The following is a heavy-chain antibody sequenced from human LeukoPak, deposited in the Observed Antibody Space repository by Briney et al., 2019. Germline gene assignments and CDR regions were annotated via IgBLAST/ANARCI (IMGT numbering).Heavy chain of an antibody. CDR2: ITSSSSYI. Sequence: PGGSLRLSCAASGFTFSSYSVTWVRQAPGKGLEWVSSITSSSSYIYYADSVKGRFAISRDNSKNTLYLQMNSLRPEDTAVYYCARDPEDYMDVWGKGTTVIVSS. J-gene: IGHJ6*03. V-gene: IGHV3-21*01. CDR1: GFTFSSYS. CDR3: ARDPEDYMDV.